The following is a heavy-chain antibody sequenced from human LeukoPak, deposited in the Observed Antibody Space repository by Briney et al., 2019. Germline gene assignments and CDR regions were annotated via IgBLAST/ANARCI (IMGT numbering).Heavy chain of an antibody. CDR2: ISYDGSNK. D-gene: IGHD2-21*01. J-gene: IGHJ4*02. Sequence: GSLRLSCAASGFTFSSYGMHWVRQAPGKGLEWVAVISYDGSNKYYADSVKGRFTISRDNSKNTLYLQMNSLRAEDTALYYCARDGGDCAGDSCYVDYWGQGTLVTVSS. CDR3: ARDGGDCAGDSCYVDY. V-gene: IGHV3-30*03. CDR1: GFTFSSYG.